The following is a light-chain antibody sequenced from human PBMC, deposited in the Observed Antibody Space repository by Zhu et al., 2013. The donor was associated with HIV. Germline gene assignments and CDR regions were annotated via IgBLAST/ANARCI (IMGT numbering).Light chain of an antibody. J-gene: IGKJ2*03. CDR2: GAS. CDR3: QQYGSSPYS. CDR1: QSVSSSY. V-gene: IGKV3-20*01. Sequence: EIVLTQSPGTLSLSPGERATLSCRASQSVSSSYLAWYQQKPGQAPRLLIYGASSRATGIPDRFSGSGSGTEFTLTISRLEPEDFAVYYCQQYGSSPYSFGQGTMVEIK.